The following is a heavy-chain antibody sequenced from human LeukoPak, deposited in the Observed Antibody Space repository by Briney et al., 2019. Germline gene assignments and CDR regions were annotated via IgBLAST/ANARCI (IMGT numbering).Heavy chain of an antibody. Sequence: GGSLRLSCAASGFTVSSNYMSWVRQAPGKGLEWVSVIYSGGSTNYADSVKGRFTISRDNSKNTLYLQMNSLRAEDTAVYYCARERNWFDPWGQGTLSPSPQ. V-gene: IGHV3-66*01. CDR3: ARERNWFDP. CDR2: IYSGGST. J-gene: IGHJ5*02. CDR1: GFTVSSNY.